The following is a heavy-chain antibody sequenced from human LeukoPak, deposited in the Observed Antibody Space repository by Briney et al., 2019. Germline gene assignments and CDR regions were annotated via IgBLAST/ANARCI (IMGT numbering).Heavy chain of an antibody. CDR1: GFTFSSYD. V-gene: IGHV4-34*01. CDR3: ARNDYIWGSRRFDP. J-gene: IGHJ5*02. CDR2: INHSGST. D-gene: IGHD3-16*01. Sequence: GSLRLSCAASGFTFSSYDMSWVRQAPGKGLEWIGEINHSGSTNYNPSLKSRVTISVDTSKNQFSLKLSSVTAADTAVYYCARNDYIWGSRRFDPWGQGTLVTVSS.